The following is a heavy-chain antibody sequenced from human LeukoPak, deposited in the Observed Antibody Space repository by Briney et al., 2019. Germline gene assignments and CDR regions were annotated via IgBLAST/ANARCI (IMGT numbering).Heavy chain of an antibody. CDR3: ARYCRTTSCYSHYYGMDV. CDR2: IEASGGNT. D-gene: IGHD2-2*02. V-gene: IGHV3-23*01. J-gene: IGHJ6*02. Sequence: GGSLRLSCSAPGFTFSTYGMTWVRQAPGKGLEWVSCIEASGGNTYYADSVKGRFTISRDNSKNTPYLQMNSLRAEDTALYYCARYCRTTSCYSHYYGMDVWGQGTTVTVSS. CDR1: GFTFSTYG.